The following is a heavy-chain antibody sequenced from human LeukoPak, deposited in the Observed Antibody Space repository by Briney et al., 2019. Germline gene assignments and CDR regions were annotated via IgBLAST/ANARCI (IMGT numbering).Heavy chain of an antibody. V-gene: IGHV1-69*05. CDR3: ARDRCSSTSCYTDDAFDI. CDR1: GGTFIIDA. Sequence: ASVRVSSMASGGTFIIDAISWVRQAPGEGGGRRGGIIAIFGTANYTQKFQGRGTITTDDSTSTAYMALSSLRSEDTAVCYCARDRCSSTSCYTDDAFDIWGQGTMVTVSS. J-gene: IGHJ3*02. D-gene: IGHD2-2*02. CDR2: IIAIFGTA.